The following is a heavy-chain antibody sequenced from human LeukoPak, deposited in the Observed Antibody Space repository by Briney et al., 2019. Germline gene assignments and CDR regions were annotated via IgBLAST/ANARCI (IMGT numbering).Heavy chain of an antibody. CDR1: GFTFSSYS. CDR2: ISSSSSYI. D-gene: IGHD3-3*01. CDR3: ASTYDFWSGYSAGDNWFDP. J-gene: IGHJ5*02. V-gene: IGHV3-21*01. Sequence: GGSLRLSCAASGFTFSSYSMNWVRQAPGKGLEWVSSISSSSSYIYYADSVKGRFTISRDKAKNSLYLQMNSLRAEDTAVYYCASTYDFWSGYSAGDNWFDPWGQGTLVTVSS.